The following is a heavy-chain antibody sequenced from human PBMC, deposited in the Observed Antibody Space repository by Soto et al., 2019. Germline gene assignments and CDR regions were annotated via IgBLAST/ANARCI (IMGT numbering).Heavy chain of an antibody. CDR3: ARAESSGYFQYYGMDV. CDR1: GGSFSSYA. J-gene: IGHJ6*02. D-gene: IGHD6-19*01. Sequence: QVQLVQSGAEVKKPGSSVKVSCKASGGSFSSYAISWVRQAPGQGLEWMGGIIPIFGTANYAQKFQGRVTITADESTSTAYMELSSLRSEDMGVYYCARAESSGYFQYYGMDVWGQGTTVTVSS. V-gene: IGHV1-69*01. CDR2: IIPIFGTA.